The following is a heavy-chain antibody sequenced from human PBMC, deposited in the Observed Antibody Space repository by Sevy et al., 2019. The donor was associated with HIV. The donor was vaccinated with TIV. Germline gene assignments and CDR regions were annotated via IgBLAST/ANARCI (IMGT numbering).Heavy chain of an antibody. V-gene: IGHV1-24*01. D-gene: IGHD3-16*02. CDR1: RYTLSEVS. J-gene: IGHJ4*02. Sequence: GESLKISCKVPRYTLSEVSMHWVRQAPGKGLEWMGGFVPEDGEIVYAQKFQGRVTVDEDTLTDTAYLEVTNLRSEDTATYFCVIGDTPRLTGSGTRLKDQSQNYFEFWGQGTLVTVSS. CDR3: VIGDTPRLTGSGTRLKDQSQNYFEF. CDR2: FVPEDGEI.